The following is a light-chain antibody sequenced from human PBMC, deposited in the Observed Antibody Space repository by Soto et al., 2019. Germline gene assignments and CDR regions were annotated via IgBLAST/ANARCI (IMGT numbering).Light chain of an antibody. CDR3: SSYTSSSTHV. CDR2: DVS. Sequence: QSVLTQPASVSGSRGQSITISCTGTSSDVGAYNFVSWYQQHPGKLPKLMIFDVSRRPSGVSDRFSGSKSGNTASLTISGLQAEDAGDYYCSSYTSSSTHVFGSGTKLTVL. V-gene: IGLV2-14*03. CDR1: SSDVGAYNF. J-gene: IGLJ1*01.